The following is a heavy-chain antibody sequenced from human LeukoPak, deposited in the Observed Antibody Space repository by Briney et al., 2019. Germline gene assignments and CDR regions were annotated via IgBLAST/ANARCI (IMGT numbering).Heavy chain of an antibody. J-gene: IGHJ4*02. D-gene: IGHD3-10*01. CDR2: IKQDGSEK. CDR1: GFTFSNYW. Sequence: GGSLRLSCAASGFTFSNYWMSWVRQAPGKGLEWVANIKQDGSEKYYVDSVKGRFTISRDNAKNSVYLQMNSLRAEDTAVYYCVRDPVWNYGSGTYHPSWGQGTLVTVSS. V-gene: IGHV3-7*01. CDR3: VRDPVWNYGSGTYHPS.